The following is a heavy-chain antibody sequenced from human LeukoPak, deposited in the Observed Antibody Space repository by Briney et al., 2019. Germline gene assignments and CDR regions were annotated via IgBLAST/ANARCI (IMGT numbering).Heavy chain of an antibody. CDR1: GGSFSGYY. J-gene: IGHJ3*02. CDR2: INHSGST. CDR3: AKTVRVTTSAFDI. Sequence: PSETLSLTCAVYGGSFSGYYLSWIHQPPGKGLEWIGEINHSGSTNYNPSLKSRVTISVDASKNQFSLKLSSVTAADTAVYYCAKTVRVTTSAFDIWGQGTMVTVSS. V-gene: IGHV4-34*01. D-gene: IGHD4-17*01.